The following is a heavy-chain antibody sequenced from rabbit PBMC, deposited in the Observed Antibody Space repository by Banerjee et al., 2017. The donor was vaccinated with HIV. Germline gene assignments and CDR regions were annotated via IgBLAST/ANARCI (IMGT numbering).Heavy chain of an antibody. Sequence: QEQLEESGGDLVKPEGSLTLTCTASGFSFSSNYYMCWVRQAPGKGLEWIACIYTGSSGSTYYASWAKGRFTISKTSSTTVTLQMTSLTAADTATYFCARGAGVNYMNLWGQGTLVTVS. V-gene: IGHV1S45*01. CDR1: GFSFSSNYY. CDR3: ARGAGVNYMNL. J-gene: IGHJ3*01. D-gene: IGHD1-1*01. CDR2: IYTGSSGST.